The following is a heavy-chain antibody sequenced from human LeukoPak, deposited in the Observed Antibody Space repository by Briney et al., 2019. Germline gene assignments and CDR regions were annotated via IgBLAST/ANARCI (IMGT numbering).Heavy chain of an antibody. CDR1: GYTFTSYA. J-gene: IGHJ4*02. V-gene: IGHV1-3*01. D-gene: IGHD5-18*01. CDR2: INAGNGNT. Sequence: ASVKVSCKASGYTFTSYAMHWVRQAPGQRLEWMGWINAGNGNTKYSQKFQGRVTITRDTSASTAYMELSSLRSEDTAVYYCARGQLWFTKYYFDYWGQGTLVTVSS. CDR3: ARGQLWFTKYYFDY.